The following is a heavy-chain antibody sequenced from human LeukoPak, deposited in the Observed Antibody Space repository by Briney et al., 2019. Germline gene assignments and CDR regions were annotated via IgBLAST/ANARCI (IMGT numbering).Heavy chain of an antibody. V-gene: IGHV5-51*01. D-gene: IGHD2-2*02. CDR1: GYSFTSYW. CDR2: IYPGDSDT. J-gene: IGHJ6*03. Sequence: GESLKISCKVSGYSFTSYWIGWVRQMPGKGLEWMGIIYPGDSDTRYSPSFQGQVTISADKSISTAYLQWSSLKASDTAMYYCARRAYCSSTSCYKTFYMGVWGKGTTVTVSS. CDR3: ARRAYCSSTSCYKTFYMGV.